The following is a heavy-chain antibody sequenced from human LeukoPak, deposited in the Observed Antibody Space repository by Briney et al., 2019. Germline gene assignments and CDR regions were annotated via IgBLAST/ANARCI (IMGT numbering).Heavy chain of an antibody. Sequence: NPSETLSLTCTVSDGSISSSYWSWIRQPPGKGLEWIGYIYYTGSTNYNPSPKSRVTISADTSKNHFSLKLSSVTAADTAVYYCARMYDSSGYYYPFDYWGQGTLVTVSS. CDR3: ARMYDSSGYYYPFDY. CDR2: IYYTGST. CDR1: DGSISSSY. D-gene: IGHD3-22*01. V-gene: IGHV4-59*08. J-gene: IGHJ4*02.